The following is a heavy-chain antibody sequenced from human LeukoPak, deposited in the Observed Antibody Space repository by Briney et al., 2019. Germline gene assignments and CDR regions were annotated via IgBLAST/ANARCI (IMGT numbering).Heavy chain of an antibody. CDR2: IGASGGST. CDR1: GFTFSSYA. Sequence: PGGSLRLSCSASGFTFSSYAMGWVRQAPGKGLEWVSAIGASGGSTYYAVSVRGRFTISRDNSMHTLYLQMNSLRAEDSAVYYCARHPPRFDKAFDIWGQGTMVTVSS. V-gene: IGHV3-23*01. J-gene: IGHJ3*02. CDR3: ARHPPRFDKAFDI. D-gene: IGHD3-16*01.